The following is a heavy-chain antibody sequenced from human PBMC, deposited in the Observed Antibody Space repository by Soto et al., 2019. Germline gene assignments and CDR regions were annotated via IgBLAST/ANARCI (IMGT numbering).Heavy chain of an antibody. CDR2: ISAGGNT. D-gene: IGHD3-3*01. Sequence: EVQLVESGGGLVRPGGSLRLSCAASGFIVSTIYMTWVRQAPGKGLEWVSTISAGGNTYYADSVKGRFTISRDSSKNTIYLQMNSLRAEDTAVYHCARDTLGGDYDFWHGGQGALVTVSS. V-gene: IGHV3-66*01. CDR1: GFIVSTIY. CDR3: ARDTLGGDYDFWH. J-gene: IGHJ4*02.